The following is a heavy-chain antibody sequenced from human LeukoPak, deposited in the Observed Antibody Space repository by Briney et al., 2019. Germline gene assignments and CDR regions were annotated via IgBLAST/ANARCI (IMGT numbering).Heavy chain of an antibody. J-gene: IGHJ6*02. Sequence: GESLKISCMGSGYSFTSYWIGWVRQMPGKGLEWMGIIYPGDSDTRYSPSFQGQVTISADKSISTAYLQWSSLKAPDTAMYYCARHQMGYPPPGYYYGMDVWGQGTTVTVSS. V-gene: IGHV5-51*01. D-gene: IGHD5-24*01. CDR1: GYSFTSYW. CDR3: ARHQMGYPPPGYYYGMDV. CDR2: IYPGDSDT.